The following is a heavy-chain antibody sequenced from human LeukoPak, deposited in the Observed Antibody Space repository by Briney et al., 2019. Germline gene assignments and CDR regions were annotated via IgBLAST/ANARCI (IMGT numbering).Heavy chain of an antibody. V-gene: IGHV4-59*12. D-gene: IGHD2-15*01. CDR2: ISYSGST. Sequence: SETLSLTCSVSGGSISTYYLTWIRQPPGKGLEWIGYISYSGSTNYNPSLKSRVTISVDTSEKQFSLKLSSVTAADTAVYYCARSDGYCSGGSCYSTVFDYWGQGTLVTASS. CDR3: ARSDGYCSGGSCYSTVFDY. CDR1: GGSISTYY. J-gene: IGHJ4*02.